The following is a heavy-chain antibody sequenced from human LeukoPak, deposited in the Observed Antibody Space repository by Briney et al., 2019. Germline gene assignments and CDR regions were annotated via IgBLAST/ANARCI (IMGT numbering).Heavy chain of an antibody. D-gene: IGHD2-15*01. CDR1: GFTVSSNY. V-gene: IGHV3-9*01. Sequence: GGSLRLSCAASGFTVSSNYMSWVRQAPGKGLEWDSGISWNSGSIGYADSVKGRFTIYRDNAKNSLYLQMNSLRAEDTALYYCAKAVCSGGSCYLFDYWGQGTLVTVSS. CDR2: ISWNSGSI. CDR3: AKAVCSGGSCYLFDY. J-gene: IGHJ4*02.